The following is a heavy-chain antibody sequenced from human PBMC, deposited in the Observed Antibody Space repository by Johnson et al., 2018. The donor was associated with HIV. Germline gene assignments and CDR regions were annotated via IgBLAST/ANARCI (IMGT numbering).Heavy chain of an antibody. J-gene: IGHJ3*02. CDR2: ISYDGSNK. CDR3: ARDLDTAMVTCAFDI. Sequence: QVQLVESGGGVVQPGRSLRLSCAASGFTFSSYAMHWVRQAPGKGLEWVAVISYDGSNKYYADSVKGRFTISRDNSKNTLSLQMNSLRAEDTAVYYCARDLDTAMVTCAFDIWGQGTMVTVSS. CDR1: GFTFSSYA. D-gene: IGHD5-18*01. V-gene: IGHV3-30-3*01.